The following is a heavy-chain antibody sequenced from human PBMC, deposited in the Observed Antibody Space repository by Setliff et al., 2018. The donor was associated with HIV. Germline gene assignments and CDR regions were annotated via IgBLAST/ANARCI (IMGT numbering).Heavy chain of an antibody. CDR2: IYHTGST. CDR3: ARVFVDTAVLRVLEYYFDS. D-gene: IGHD5-18*01. Sequence: SETLSLTCTVSGGSISSYYWGWIRQPPGDGLEWIGSIYHTGSTYYKPSLKSRVTISVDTSKNQFSLKLGSVTAADTAVYYCARVFVDTAVLRVLEYYFDSWGRGTLVTVSS. V-gene: IGHV4-39*07. CDR1: GGSISSYY. J-gene: IGHJ4*02.